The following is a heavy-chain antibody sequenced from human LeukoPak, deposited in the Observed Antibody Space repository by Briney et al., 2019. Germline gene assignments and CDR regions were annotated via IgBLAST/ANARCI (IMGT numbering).Heavy chain of an antibody. CDR3: ARDSPQVYRVLTGLFYYYGMDV. Sequence: ASVKVSCKASGYTFTSYGISWVRQALGRGLEWMGWISAYNGNTNYAQKLQGRVTMTTDTSTSTAYMELRSLRSDDTAVYYCARDSPQVYRVLTGLFYYYGMDVWGQGTTVTVSS. J-gene: IGHJ6*02. D-gene: IGHD3-9*01. CDR2: ISAYNGNT. CDR1: GYTFTSYG. V-gene: IGHV1-18*01.